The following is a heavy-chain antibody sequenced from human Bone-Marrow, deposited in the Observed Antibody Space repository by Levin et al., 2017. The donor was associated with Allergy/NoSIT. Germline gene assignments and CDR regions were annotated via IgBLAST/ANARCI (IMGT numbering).Heavy chain of an antibody. J-gene: IGHJ6*02. CDR2: IHYSGST. Sequence: PSPTLSLPCTVSGDSIRSSYWSWTRQAPGKGLEWIGNIHYSGSTNYNPSHKSRVTISVDTSRNQFSLKVSSVTAADTAVYYCGRVAGVGSSSSGTYYYYYGMDVWGQGTTVTVSS. D-gene: IGHD6-6*01. CDR1: GDSIRSSY. CDR3: GRVAGVGSSSSGTYYYYYGMDV. V-gene: IGHV4-59*01.